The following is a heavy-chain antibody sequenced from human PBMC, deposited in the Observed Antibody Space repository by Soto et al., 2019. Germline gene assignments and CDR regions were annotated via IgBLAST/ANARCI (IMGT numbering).Heavy chain of an antibody. CDR1: KFSFSGYW. CDR2: VNPDGSTT. V-gene: IGHV3-74*01. D-gene: IGHD1-26*01. Sequence: EVQLVESGGGLVQPGGSLRLSCAASKFSFSGYWMHWVRQAPGKGLLWVSRVNPDGSTTSYADSVEGRFTISRDNAKNTVFLQMNSRRADDTAVYYCAKVASGSYDWFDPWGQGTLVSVSS. CDR3: AKVASGSYDWFDP. J-gene: IGHJ5*02.